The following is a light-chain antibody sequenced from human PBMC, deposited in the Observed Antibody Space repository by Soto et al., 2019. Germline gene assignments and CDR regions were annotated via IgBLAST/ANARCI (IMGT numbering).Light chain of an antibody. Sequence: SYELTQPPSVSVAPGQTARLTGGGNNIGGRSVHWYQQKPGQAPVMVVYDDSDRPSGIPERFSGSNSGNTATLVISRVEGGDEADYYCQVWDTDSHHLFGGGTTLTVL. CDR3: QVWDTDSHHL. CDR1: NIGGRS. J-gene: IGLJ2*01. CDR2: DDS. V-gene: IGLV3-21*02.